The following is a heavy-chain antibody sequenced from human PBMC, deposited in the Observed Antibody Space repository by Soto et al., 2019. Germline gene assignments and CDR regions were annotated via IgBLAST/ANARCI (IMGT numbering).Heavy chain of an antibody. Sequence: SETLSLTCAVYGGSFSGYYWSWIRQPPGKGLEWIGEINHSGSTNYNPSLKSRVTISVDTSKNQFSLKLSSVTAADTAVYYCARGHPTYYYGSGSLNWFDPWGQGTLVTVSS. CDR3: ARGHPTYYYGSGSLNWFDP. D-gene: IGHD3-10*01. CDR1: GGSFSGYY. CDR2: INHSGST. V-gene: IGHV4-34*01. J-gene: IGHJ5*02.